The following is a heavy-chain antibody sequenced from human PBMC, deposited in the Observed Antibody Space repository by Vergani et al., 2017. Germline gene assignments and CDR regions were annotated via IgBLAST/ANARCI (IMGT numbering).Heavy chain of an antibody. CDR1: GFTFSSYA. J-gene: IGHJ3*02. V-gene: IGHV3-23*01. CDR3: AKDYCSSTSCYLALDDAFDI. CDR2: ISGSGGST. D-gene: IGHD2-2*01. Sequence: EVQLLESGGGLVQPGGSLRLSCAASGFTFSSYAMSWVRQAPGKGLEWVSAISGSGGSTYYADSVKGRFTISRDNSKNTLYLQMNSLRAEDTAVYYCAKDYCSSTSCYLALDDAFDIWGQGTMVTVSS.